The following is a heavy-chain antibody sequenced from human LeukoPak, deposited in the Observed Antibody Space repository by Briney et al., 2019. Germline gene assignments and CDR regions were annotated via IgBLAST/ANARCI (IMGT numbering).Heavy chain of an antibody. CDR2: FDPEDVGT. Sequence: ASVNVSCTVSGYTLTELSMHGVGQVPRKGREWIGGFDPEDVGTPYAKRFQGRVTMTEDTTTDTEYMEMSSLRCEDTAVYYCATIHYDILTGYSYCFDYWGQGTLVTVSS. J-gene: IGHJ4*02. D-gene: IGHD3-9*01. CDR3: ATIHYDILTGYSYCFDY. CDR1: GYTLTELS. V-gene: IGHV1-24*01.